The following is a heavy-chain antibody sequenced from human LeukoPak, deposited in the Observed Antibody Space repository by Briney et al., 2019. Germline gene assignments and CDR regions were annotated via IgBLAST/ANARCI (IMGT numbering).Heavy chain of an antibody. CDR1: GGSISSYY. D-gene: IGHD2-15*01. CDR3: ARQGYCSGGTCYWGLFAY. V-gene: IGHV4-4*09. CDR2: SYTSGST. Sequence: SETLSLICTVSGGSISSYYWSWIRQPPGKGLEGIGYSYTSGSTNYNPSLMSRVTISVDTSKNQFSLKLSSVTASDTAVYYCARQGYCSGGTCYWGLFAYWGQGTLVTVSS. J-gene: IGHJ4*02.